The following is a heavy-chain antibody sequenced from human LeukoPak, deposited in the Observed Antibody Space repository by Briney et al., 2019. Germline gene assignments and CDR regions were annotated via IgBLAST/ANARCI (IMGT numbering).Heavy chain of an antibody. D-gene: IGHD6-19*01. CDR3: AKGQWLGDFDY. CDR1: GFTFSSYA. CDR2: ISGSGGST. V-gene: IGHV3-23*01. Sequence: PGGSLRLSCAASGFTFSSYAMSWVRQAPGKGLEWVSAISGSGGSTYYAAPEKGRFAISRDNSKNTLYLQMNSLRAEDTAVYYCAKGQWLGDFDYWGQGTLVTVSS. J-gene: IGHJ4*02.